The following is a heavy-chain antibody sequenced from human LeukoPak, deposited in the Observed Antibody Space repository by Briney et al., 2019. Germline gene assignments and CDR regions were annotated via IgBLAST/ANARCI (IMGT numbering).Heavy chain of an antibody. Sequence: SQTLSLTCAISGDSVSSNSAAWSWIRQSPSRGLEWLGRTYYRSKWYNDYSVSMKSRITINPDTSKNQFSLHLNSVTPEDTAVYYCARGGGALDIWGQGTMVTVSS. D-gene: IGHD3-16*01. J-gene: IGHJ3*02. CDR2: TYYRSKWYN. V-gene: IGHV6-1*01. CDR1: GDSVSSNSAA. CDR3: ARGGGALDI.